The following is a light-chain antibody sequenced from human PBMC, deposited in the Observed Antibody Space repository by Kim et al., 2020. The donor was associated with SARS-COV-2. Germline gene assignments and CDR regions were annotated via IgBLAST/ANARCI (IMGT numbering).Light chain of an antibody. CDR2: GAS. CDR3: QQYNNWPPWT. J-gene: IGKJ1*01. CDR1: QSVSSN. Sequence: SPGERATLSCRASQSVSSNLAWYQQKRGQAPRLLIYGASTRATDIPARFSGSGSGTEFTLTISSLQSEDFAVYYCQQYNNWPPWTFGQGTKVDIK. V-gene: IGKV3-15*01.